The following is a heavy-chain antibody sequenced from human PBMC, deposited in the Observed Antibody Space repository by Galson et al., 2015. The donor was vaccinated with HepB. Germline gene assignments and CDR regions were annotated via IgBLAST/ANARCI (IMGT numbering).Heavy chain of an antibody. CDR1: GFTFSGSA. D-gene: IGHD6-13*01. V-gene: IGHV3-73*01. J-gene: IGHJ4*02. Sequence: SLRLSCAASGFTFSGSAIHWVRQASGKGPEWVGRIRSKASNYATSYVPSLKGRFTISRDDSKNMAYLHMKSLKTEGTAMYYCTRLGDFSGYSSRWGQGTLVTVSS. CDR3: TRLGDFSGYSSR. CDR2: IRSKASNYAT.